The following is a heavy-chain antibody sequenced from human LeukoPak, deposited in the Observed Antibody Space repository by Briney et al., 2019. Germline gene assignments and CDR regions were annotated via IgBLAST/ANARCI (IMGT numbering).Heavy chain of an antibody. J-gene: IGHJ5*02. CDR1: GGSISSGGYS. CDR2: IYHSGST. D-gene: IGHD6-13*01. V-gene: IGHV4-30-2*01. Sequence: SQTLSLTCAVSGGSISSGGYSWSWIRQPPGKGLEWIGYIYHSGSTNYNPSLKSRVTISVDTSKNQFSLKLSSVTAADTAVYYCARGGVRYSSSWYASFDPWAREPWSPSPQ. CDR3: ARGGVRYSSSWYASFDP.